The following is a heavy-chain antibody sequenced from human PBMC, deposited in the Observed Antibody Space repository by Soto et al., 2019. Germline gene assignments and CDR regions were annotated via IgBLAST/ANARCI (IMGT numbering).Heavy chain of an antibody. J-gene: IGHJ5*02. CDR2: FYSSGSI. CDR1: GYSITAGGYY. V-gene: IGHV4-30-4*02. Sequence: SDTLSLRCFVSGYSITAGGYYWSWIRHHPGKGMEWIGSFYSSGSIIYNPTLSSRVSISGYTSSNQFSMSLTSVTAADTARYYCARMYSSGSGWFHPWGQGTLVT. CDR3: ARMYSSGSGWFHP. D-gene: IGHD6-19*01.